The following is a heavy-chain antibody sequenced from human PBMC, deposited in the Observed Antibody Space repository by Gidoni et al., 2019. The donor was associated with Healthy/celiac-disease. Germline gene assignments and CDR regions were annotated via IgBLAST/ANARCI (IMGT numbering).Heavy chain of an antibody. J-gene: IGHJ4*02. Sequence: FTISRDNSKNTLYLQMNSLRAEDTAVYYCAKDVAYCGGDCYSGAFDYWGQGTLVTVSS. CDR3: AKDVAYCGGDCYSGAFDY. D-gene: IGHD2-21*02. V-gene: IGHV3-23*01.